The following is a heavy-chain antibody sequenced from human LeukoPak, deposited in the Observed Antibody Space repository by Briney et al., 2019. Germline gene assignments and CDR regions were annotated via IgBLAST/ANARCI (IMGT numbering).Heavy chain of an antibody. D-gene: IGHD5-18*01. CDR1: GGSFSGYY. V-gene: IGHV4-34*01. CDR3: ARDVGSGYGCGRVFDY. Sequence: SETLSLTCAVYGGSFSGYYWSWIRQPPGKGLEWIGEINHSGSTNYNPSLKSRVTISVDTSKNQFSLKLSSVTAADTAVYYCARDVGSGYGCGRVFDYWGQGTLVTVSS. CDR2: INHSGST. J-gene: IGHJ4*02.